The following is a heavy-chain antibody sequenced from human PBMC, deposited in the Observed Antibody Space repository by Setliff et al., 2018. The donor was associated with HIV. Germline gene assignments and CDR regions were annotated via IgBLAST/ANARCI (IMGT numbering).Heavy chain of an antibody. CDR1: GGSIYGSDYY. Sequence: SETLSLTCTVSGGSIYGSDYYWGWIRQPPGKGLESIGSIYYSGSTYYKPSLKCRVTISVDTSKNQFSLKLSSVTAADTAVYYCARQGQLGSEWGQGTLVTVSS. CDR2: IYYSGST. D-gene: IGHD1-1*01. V-gene: IGHV4-39*01. J-gene: IGHJ4*02. CDR3: ARQGQLGSE.